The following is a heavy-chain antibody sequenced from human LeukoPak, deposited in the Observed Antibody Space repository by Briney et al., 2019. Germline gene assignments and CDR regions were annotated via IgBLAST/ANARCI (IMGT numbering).Heavy chain of an antibody. Sequence: GGSLRLSCAASGFSFSSYSMNWVRQAPGKGLEWVSYISSSSSTIYYADSVEGRFTISRDNAKNSLYLQMNSLRAEDTAVYYCARDLRGIAAAGHDYWGQGTLVTVSS. CDR1: GFSFSSYS. V-gene: IGHV3-48*01. J-gene: IGHJ4*02. CDR2: ISSSSSTI. D-gene: IGHD6-13*01. CDR3: ARDLRGIAAAGHDY.